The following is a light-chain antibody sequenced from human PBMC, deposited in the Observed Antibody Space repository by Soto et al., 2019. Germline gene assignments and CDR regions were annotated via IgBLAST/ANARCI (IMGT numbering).Light chain of an antibody. CDR2: EVS. CDR3: SSYGGYNNVI. CDR1: SSDVGGYNY. Sequence: QSVLTQPPSASGSPGQSVTISCTGTSSDVGGYNYVSWYQQHPDKAPKLIIDEVSKRPSGVPDRFSGSKSGNTASLTVSGLQAEDEADYYCSSYGGYNNVIFGGGTKLTVL. V-gene: IGLV2-8*01. J-gene: IGLJ2*01.